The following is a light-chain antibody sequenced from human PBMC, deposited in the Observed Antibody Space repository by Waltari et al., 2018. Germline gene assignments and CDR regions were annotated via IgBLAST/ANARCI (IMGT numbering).Light chain of an antibody. CDR3: SSYTTSSTWV. CDR1: SGDIGSYKY. Sequence: QSALTQPASVSGSPGQSITISCTGTSGDIGSYKYVFWYQQYPGKAPKLMISDVRKRPSGVSNRFSGSKSGNTASLTISGLQAEDEADYYCSSYTTSSTWVFGGGTKLTVL. J-gene: IGLJ3*02. CDR2: DVR. V-gene: IGLV2-14*01.